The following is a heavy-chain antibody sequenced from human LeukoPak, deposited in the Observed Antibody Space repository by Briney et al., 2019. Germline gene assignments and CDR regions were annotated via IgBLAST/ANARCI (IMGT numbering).Heavy chain of an antibody. Sequence: LETLSLTCSVSGASISNYYWSWIRQPAGKGLEWIGRIHSGGSFNYNPSLRSRVTMSVDTSNNLFFQRLNSVTAADTALYFCARGIGTITQDSFDIWGPGTVVTVSS. J-gene: IGHJ3*02. CDR2: IHSGGSF. V-gene: IGHV4-4*07. CDR3: ARGIGTITQDSFDI. D-gene: IGHD1-14*01. CDR1: GASISNYY.